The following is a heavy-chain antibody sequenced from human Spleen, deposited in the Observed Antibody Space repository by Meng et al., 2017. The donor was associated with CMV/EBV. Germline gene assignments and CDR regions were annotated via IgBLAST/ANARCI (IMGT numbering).Heavy chain of an antibody. CDR2: INPSGGST. Sequence: CKASGYTFTGYSMHWVRQAPGQGLEWMGIINPSGGSTSYAQKFQGRVTMTRDTSTSTVYMELSSLRSEDTAVYYCARVPALKNWFDPWGQGTLVTVSS. CDR1: GYTFTGYS. V-gene: IGHV1-46*01. J-gene: IGHJ5*02. CDR3: ARVPALKNWFDP.